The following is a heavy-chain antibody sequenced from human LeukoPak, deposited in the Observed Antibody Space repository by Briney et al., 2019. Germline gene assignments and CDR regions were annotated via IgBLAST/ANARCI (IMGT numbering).Heavy chain of an antibody. D-gene: IGHD4/OR15-4a*01. CDR2: ISGSGGRT. CDR3: AKEPTVLTRYFDY. J-gene: IGHJ4*02. CDR1: GFAFSSYA. V-gene: IGHV3-23*01. Sequence: GKSLRLSCAASGFAFSSYAMTWVRQPPGQGLEWISTISGSGGRTYYADSVKGRFTISRDDSKNTVYLHMNSLRAEDTAVYYCAKEPTVLTRYFDYWGQGTLVTVSS.